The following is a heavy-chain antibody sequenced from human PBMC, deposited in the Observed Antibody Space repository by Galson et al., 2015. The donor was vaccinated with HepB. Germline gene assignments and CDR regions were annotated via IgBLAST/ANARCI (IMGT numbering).Heavy chain of an antibody. V-gene: IGHV3-23*01. Sequence: SLRLSCAASGFTFSSYAMSWVRQAPGKGLEWVSGITGSGGSTYYADSVKGRLTISRDNSKNTLYLQMNSLRAEDTAIYYRAKVPNFYCSGGNCYFDYWGQGTLVTVSS. CDR3: AKVPNFYCSGGNCYFDY. D-gene: IGHD2-15*01. CDR2: ITGSGGST. J-gene: IGHJ4*02. CDR1: GFTFSSYA.